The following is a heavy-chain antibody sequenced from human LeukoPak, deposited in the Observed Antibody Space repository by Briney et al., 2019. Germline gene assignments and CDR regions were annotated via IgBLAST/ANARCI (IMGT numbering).Heavy chain of an antibody. CDR2: IKQDGSEK. Sequence: GGSLRLSCAASGFTFSFYWMSWIRQTPGKGLEWVANIKQDGSEKYYVDSVKGRFTISRDNAKNSLYLQMNSLRAEDTAVYYCARDGNVRGATPNWFDPWGQGTLVTVSS. CDR1: GFTFSFYW. CDR3: ARDGNVRGATPNWFDP. V-gene: IGHV3-7*01. D-gene: IGHD3-10*01. J-gene: IGHJ5*02.